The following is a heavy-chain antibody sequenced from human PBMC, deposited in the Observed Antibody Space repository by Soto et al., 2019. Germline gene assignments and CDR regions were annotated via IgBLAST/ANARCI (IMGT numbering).Heavy chain of an antibody. CDR2: MNPNRGNT. J-gene: IGHJ6*02. D-gene: IGHD3-3*01. CDR3: ASEGVPIYSDPMGV. Sequence: ASVKVSCKASGYTVTSYDINWERQATGQGLEWMGWMNPNRGNTGYAQKFQGRVIMTRNTSISTAYMELSRLISDDKAVYYRASEGVPIYSDPMGVWGQGPTVTVSS. CDR1: GYTVTSYD. V-gene: IGHV1-8*01.